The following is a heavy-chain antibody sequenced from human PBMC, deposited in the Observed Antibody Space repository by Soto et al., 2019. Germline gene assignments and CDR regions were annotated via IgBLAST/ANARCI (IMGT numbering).Heavy chain of an antibody. Sequence: PSETLSLTCTVSDDSITSGAYYWGLIRQPPGKGLEWIGTIHYRGSTNYNPSLKSRVTISVDTSKNQFSLKLSSVTAADTAVYYCARFQDNWNYGTQYDYWGQGTLVTVSS. CDR3: ARFQDNWNYGTQYDY. V-gene: IGHV4-61*08. D-gene: IGHD1-7*01. J-gene: IGHJ4*02. CDR2: IHYRGST. CDR1: DDSITSGAYY.